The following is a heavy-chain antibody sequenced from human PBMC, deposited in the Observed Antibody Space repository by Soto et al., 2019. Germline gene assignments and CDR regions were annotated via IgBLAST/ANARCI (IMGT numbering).Heavy chain of an antibody. CDR2: IYHSGST. V-gene: IGHV4-30-2*01. CDR1: GGSISSGGYS. Sequence: TSETLSLTCAVSGGSISSGGYSWSWIRQPPGKGLEWIGYIYHSGSTYYNPSLKSRVTISVDRSKNQFSLKLSSVTAADTAVYYCARVAVAGTRVDYWGQGTLVTVYS. J-gene: IGHJ4*02. D-gene: IGHD6-19*01. CDR3: ARVAVAGTRVDY.